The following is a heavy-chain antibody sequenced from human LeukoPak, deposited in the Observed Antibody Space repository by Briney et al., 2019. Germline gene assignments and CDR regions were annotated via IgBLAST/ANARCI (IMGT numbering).Heavy chain of an antibody. J-gene: IGHJ3*02. D-gene: IGHD6-13*01. Sequence: SVKVSCKASGGTFCSYAISWVRQAPGQGLEWMGGIIPIFGTANYAQKFQGRVTITADESTSTAYMELSSLRSEDTAVYYCAGPSPSSSWYHRAFDIWGQGTMVTVSS. V-gene: IGHV1-69*13. CDR3: AGPSPSSSWYHRAFDI. CDR2: IIPIFGTA. CDR1: GGTFCSYA.